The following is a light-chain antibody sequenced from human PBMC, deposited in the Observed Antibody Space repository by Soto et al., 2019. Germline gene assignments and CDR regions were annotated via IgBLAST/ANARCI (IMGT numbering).Light chain of an antibody. CDR1: SSNIGAGYD. V-gene: IGLV1-40*01. CDR3: QSYDSSLITYV. J-gene: IGLJ1*01. CDR2: GNT. Sequence: QSALTQPPSVSGAPGQRVTISCTGSSSNIGAGYDVHWYQRLPGTAPKLPIYGNTNRPSGVPDRFSGSKSDTSASLAIAGLQAEDEADYYCQSYDSSLITYVFGTGTKVTVL.